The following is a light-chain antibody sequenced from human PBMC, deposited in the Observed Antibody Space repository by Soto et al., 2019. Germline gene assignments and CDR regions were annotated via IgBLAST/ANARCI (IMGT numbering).Light chain of an antibody. V-gene: IGKV3-11*01. Sequence: EIVVTQSPATLSLSPGERSTLSCRASQSVGGYLAWYQQRPGQAPRVLIYDASNRATGIPVRFSGSGSGTDLTITISSIEPEDFEVYYCNKRRNWTIKLGQGTRLAIK. CDR2: DAS. CDR1: QSVGGY. J-gene: IGKJ5*01. CDR3: NKRRNWTIK.